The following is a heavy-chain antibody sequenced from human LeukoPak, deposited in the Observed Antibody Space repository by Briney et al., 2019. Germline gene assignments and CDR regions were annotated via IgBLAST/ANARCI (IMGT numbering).Heavy chain of an antibody. CDR1: GLTVSNHW. V-gene: IGHV3-7*03. CDR3: ASLDTAKQPLANH. D-gene: IGHD5-18*01. Sequence: PGGSLGLSCVASGLTVSNHWMSWVRQAPGKGLEWVANIREERGQEYYVDSVKGRFTTSKNSAKNSLYLQMNTLRVEDTAMYYCASLDTAKQPLANHWGQGTLVTVSS. J-gene: IGHJ5*02. CDR2: IREERGQE.